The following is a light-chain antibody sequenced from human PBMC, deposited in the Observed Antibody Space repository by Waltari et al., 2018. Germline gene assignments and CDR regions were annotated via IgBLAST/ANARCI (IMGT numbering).Light chain of an antibody. CDR1: QSVGSDY. V-gene: IGKV3-20*01. CDR2: GPS. J-gene: IGKJ2*02. Sequence: EIVLTQSPGTLSLSPGERATLSCRASQSVGSDYLTWYQQKPGQAPRLLIYGPSNTAAGIPDRFSGSGSGTDFTLTISRLEPEDFAVYYCQQCDDSPSCTFGQWTKLEI. CDR3: QQCDDSPSCT.